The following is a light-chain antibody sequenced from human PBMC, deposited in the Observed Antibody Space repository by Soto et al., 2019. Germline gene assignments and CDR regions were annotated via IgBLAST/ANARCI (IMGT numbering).Light chain of an antibody. CDR2: EAS. CDR1: QSISSW. J-gene: IGKJ1*01. Sequence: DIQMTQSPSTLSASVGYRVTISCRASQSISSWLAWYQQKPGKAPKLLIYEASSLESGFPSRFSGSGSGTEFTLTISSLQPDDFATYYCLQYNNYGTFGQGTKVDIK. CDR3: LQYNNYGT. V-gene: IGKV1-5*03.